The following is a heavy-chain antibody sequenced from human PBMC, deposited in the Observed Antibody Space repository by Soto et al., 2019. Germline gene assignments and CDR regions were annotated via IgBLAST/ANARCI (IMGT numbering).Heavy chain of an antibody. Sequence: SETLSLTCAVYGGSFSGYYWSWIRQPPGKGLERIGEINHSGSTNYNPSLKSRVTISVDTSKNQFSLKLSSVTAADTAVYYCARKKVSRNIVVVPAAMTKSHFDYWGQGTLVTVSS. J-gene: IGHJ4*02. V-gene: IGHV4-34*01. D-gene: IGHD2-2*01. CDR2: INHSGST. CDR3: ARKKVSRNIVVVPAAMTKSHFDY. CDR1: GGSFSGYY.